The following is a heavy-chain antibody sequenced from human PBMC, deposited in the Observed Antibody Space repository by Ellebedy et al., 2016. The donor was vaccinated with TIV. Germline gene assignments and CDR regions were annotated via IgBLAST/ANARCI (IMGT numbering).Heavy chain of an antibody. J-gene: IGHJ5*02. V-gene: IGHV3-21*03. CDR1: VFAFSTYS. Sequence: PGGSLRLSCEASVFAFSTYSMIWVRPAPGNGLEWVSSMSGNTKYIDYADSVKGRFTISRDNARNSLYLEMKSLRAEDPGVYYGARPGGQSSDRKGSWGQGTMGTVSS. D-gene: IGHD6-25*01. CDR2: MSGNTKYI. CDR3: ARPGGQSSDRKGS.